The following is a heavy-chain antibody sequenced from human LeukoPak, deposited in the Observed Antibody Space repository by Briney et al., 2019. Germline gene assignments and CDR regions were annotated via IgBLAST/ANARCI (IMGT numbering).Heavy chain of an antibody. CDR2: IIPIFGTA. CDR3: ASMAQYSSGWYEGNWFDP. Sequence: ASVKVSCKASGGTFISYAISWVRQAPGQGLEWMGGIIPIFGTANYAQKFQGRVTITPDESTRTASIALSNLRYEDTAVYYCASMAQYSSGWYEGNWFDPWGEGTLVTVSS. D-gene: IGHD6-13*01. CDR1: GGTFISYA. V-gene: IGHV1-69*13. J-gene: IGHJ5*02.